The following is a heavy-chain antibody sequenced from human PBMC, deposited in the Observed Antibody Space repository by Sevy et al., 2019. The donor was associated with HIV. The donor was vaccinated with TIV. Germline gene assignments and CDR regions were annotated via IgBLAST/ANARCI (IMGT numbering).Heavy chain of an antibody. D-gene: IGHD6-19*01. CDR2: IIPIFGTT. V-gene: IGHV1-69*13. CDR1: GGTFSSYA. J-gene: IGHJ1*01. Sequence: ASVKVSCKASGGTFSSYAISWVRQAPGQGLEWMGGIIPIFGTTNYAQKFQGRVTITADESTSTAYMELSSLRSEDTAVYYCAREEGTPVAGNREYFQHWGQGTLVTVSS. CDR3: AREEGTPVAGNREYFQH.